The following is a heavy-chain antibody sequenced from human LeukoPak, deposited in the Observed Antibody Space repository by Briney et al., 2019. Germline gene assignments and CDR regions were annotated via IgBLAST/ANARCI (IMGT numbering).Heavy chain of an antibody. D-gene: IGHD3-16*02. Sequence: GSLRLSCAASGFTFSDHYWSWIRQPPGKGLEWIGEINHSGSTNYNPSLKSRVTISVDTSKNQFSLKLSSVTAADTAVYYCAARVRAYDYVWGSYRSRWFDPWGQGTLVTVSS. CDR3: AARVRAYDYVWGSYRSRWFDP. J-gene: IGHJ5*02. CDR2: INHSGST. CDR1: GFTFSDHY. V-gene: IGHV4-34*08.